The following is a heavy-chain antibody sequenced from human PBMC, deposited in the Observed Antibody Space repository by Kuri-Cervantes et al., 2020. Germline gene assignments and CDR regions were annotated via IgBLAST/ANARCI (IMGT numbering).Heavy chain of an antibody. CDR2: ISYDGSNK. CDR1: GFTFSRYP. J-gene: IGHJ4*02. Sequence: GGSLRLSCTASGFTFSRYPMHWVRQAPGKGLEWVAVISYDGSNKYYADSVKGRFTISRDNSKNTLYLQMNSLRAEDTAVYYCAKDQGGSSGWYGAFDYWGQGTLVTVSS. D-gene: IGHD6-19*01. CDR3: AKDQGGSSGWYGAFDY. V-gene: IGHV3-30*04.